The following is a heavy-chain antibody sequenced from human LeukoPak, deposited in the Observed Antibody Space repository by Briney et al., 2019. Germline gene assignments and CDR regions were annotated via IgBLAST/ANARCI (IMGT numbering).Heavy chain of an antibody. CDR1: GFTFSSYW. V-gene: IGHV3-74*01. J-gene: IGHJ4*02. CDR3: ASAPPYYYDSSGYYPHFDY. Sequence: PGGSLRLSCAASGFTFSSYWMHWVRQAPGKGLVWVSRINSDGSSTSYADSVKGRFTISRDNAKNTLYLQMNSLRAEDTAVYYCASAPPYYYDSSGYYPHFDYWGQGTLVTVSS. D-gene: IGHD3-22*01. CDR2: INSDGSST.